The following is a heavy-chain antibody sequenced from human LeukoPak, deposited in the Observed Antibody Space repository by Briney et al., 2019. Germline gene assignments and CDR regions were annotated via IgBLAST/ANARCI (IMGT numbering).Heavy chain of an antibody. J-gene: IGHJ4*02. CDR1: GYTFTSYY. V-gene: IGHV1-46*01. Sequence: VASVKVSCKASGYTFTSYYMHWVRQAPGQGLEWMGIINPSGGSTSYAQKFQGRVTMTRDMSTSTVYMELSSLRSEDTAVYHCARGAGDYHFDYWGQGTLVTVSS. D-gene: IGHD4-17*01. CDR2: INPSGGST. CDR3: ARGAGDYHFDY.